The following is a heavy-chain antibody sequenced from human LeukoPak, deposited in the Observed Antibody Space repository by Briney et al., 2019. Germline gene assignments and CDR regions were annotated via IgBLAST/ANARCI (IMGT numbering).Heavy chain of an antibody. J-gene: IGHJ3*02. CDR3: TRVADI. Sequence: GGSLRLSCAASGFTFSSYWMSWVRQAPGKGLEWVGFIRSKAYGGTTEYAASVKGRFTISRDDSKSIAYLQMNSLKTEDTAVYYCTRVADIWGQGTMVTVSS. CDR1: GFTFSSYW. CDR2: IRSKAYGGTT. V-gene: IGHV3-49*04.